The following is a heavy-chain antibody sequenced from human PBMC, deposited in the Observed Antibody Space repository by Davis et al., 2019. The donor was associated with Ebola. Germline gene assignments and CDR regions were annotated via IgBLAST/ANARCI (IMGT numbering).Heavy chain of an antibody. J-gene: IGHJ5*02. CDR1: GFTFSSYG. Sequence: GGSLRLSCAASGFTFSSYGMHWVRQAPGKGLGWVAVIWYDGSNKYYADSVKGRFTISRDNAKNSLYLQMNSLRAEDTAVYYCARETEKYYDFWSGQSHRGWFDPWGQGTLVTVSS. CDR3: ARETEKYYDFWSGQSHRGWFDP. CDR2: IWYDGSNK. V-gene: IGHV3-33*01. D-gene: IGHD3-3*01.